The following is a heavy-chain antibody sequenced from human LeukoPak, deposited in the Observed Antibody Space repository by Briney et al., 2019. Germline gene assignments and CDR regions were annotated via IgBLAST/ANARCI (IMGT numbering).Heavy chain of an antibody. CDR2: ISASSNFI. V-gene: IGHV3-21*01. D-gene: IGHD6-19*01. CDR1: GFTFSSYS. J-gene: IGHJ4*02. CDR3: ARDPGYRSGWFDY. Sequence: PGGSLRLSCVVSGFTFSSYSMSWVRQAPGKGLEWVSSISASSNFISYADSVKGRFTTSRDNAKKSLYLQMNSVRAEDTAVYYCARDPGYRSGWFDYWGQGALVTVSS.